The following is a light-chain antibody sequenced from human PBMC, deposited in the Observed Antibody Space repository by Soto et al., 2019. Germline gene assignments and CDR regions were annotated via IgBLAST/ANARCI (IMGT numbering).Light chain of an antibody. Sequence: DIQMTQSPSTLSAYVGDRVTITCRASQSISTWLAWYQQKPGKAPKLLIYKASNLEGGVPSRFSGSGSGTEFTITINSLQPDDFATYYCQQYNTYPLSFGGGTTVEIK. CDR2: KAS. J-gene: IGKJ4*01. V-gene: IGKV1-5*03. CDR3: QQYNTYPLS. CDR1: QSISTW.